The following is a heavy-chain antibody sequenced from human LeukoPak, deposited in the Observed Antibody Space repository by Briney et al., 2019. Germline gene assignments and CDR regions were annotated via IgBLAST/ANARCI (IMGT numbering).Heavy chain of an antibody. D-gene: IGHD5-18*01. CDR3: ARDGYSFGHDFDY. J-gene: IGHJ4*02. V-gene: IGHV3-74*01. CDR2: TKGDGSST. CDR1: GFTFSSYW. Sequence: GGSLRLSCAASGFTFSSYWMHWVRHTPGKGLVWVSRTKGDGSSTSYADSVKGRFTTSRDNAKNTLYLQMNSLRAEDTAVYYCARDGYSFGHDFDYWGQGTLVTVSS.